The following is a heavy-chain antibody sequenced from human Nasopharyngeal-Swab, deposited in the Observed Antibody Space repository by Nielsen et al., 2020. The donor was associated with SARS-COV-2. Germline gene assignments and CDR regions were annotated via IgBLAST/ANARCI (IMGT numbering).Heavy chain of an antibody. J-gene: IGHJ6*03. Sequence: GESLKISCNGSGSSFTTFWITWVRQIPGKGLEWLGIIYPYDSDTRYSPSFQGQVTFSVDKSTSTAYLQWSSLKASDTAMYYCARLRGSAFYYYYLDVWGKGTTVTVSS. V-gene: IGHV5-51*01. D-gene: IGHD2-15*01. CDR1: GSSFTTFW. CDR2: IYPYDSDT. CDR3: ARLRGSAFYYYYLDV.